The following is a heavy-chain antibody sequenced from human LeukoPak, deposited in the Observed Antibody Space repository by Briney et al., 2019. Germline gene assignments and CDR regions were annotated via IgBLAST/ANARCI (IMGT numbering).Heavy chain of an antibody. V-gene: IGHV3-21*01. D-gene: IGHD3-22*01. J-gene: IGHJ4*02. CDR2: ISSSSSYI. Sequence: GGSLRLSCAASGFTFCSYGMNWVRQAPGKGLEWISSISSSSSYIYYADSVKGRFTISRDNAKNSLYLQMNSLRAEDTAVYYCARDIYYYDSSGYYFPGGSDYWGQGTLVTVSS. CDR1: GFTFCSYG. CDR3: ARDIYYYDSSGYYFPGGSDY.